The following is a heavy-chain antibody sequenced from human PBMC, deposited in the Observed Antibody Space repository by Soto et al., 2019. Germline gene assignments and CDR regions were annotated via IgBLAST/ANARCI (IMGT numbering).Heavy chain of an antibody. CDR3: AGDASQLELPYYYYGMDV. V-gene: IGHV4-61*01. D-gene: IGHD1-7*01. CDR2: IYYSGST. J-gene: IGHJ6*02. CDR1: GGSVSSGSYY. Sequence: ASETLSLTCTVSGGSVSSGSYYWSWIRQPPGKGLEWIGYIYYSGSTNYNPSLKSRVTISVDTSKNQFSLKLSSVTAADTAVYYCAGDASQLELPYYYYGMDVWGQGTTVTVSS.